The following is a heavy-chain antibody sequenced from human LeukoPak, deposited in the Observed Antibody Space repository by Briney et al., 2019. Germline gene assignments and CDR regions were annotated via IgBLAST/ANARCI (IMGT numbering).Heavy chain of an antibody. Sequence: GESLKISCKGSGYSFTSYWIAWVRQMPGKDLEWMGIIYPGDSDTSYSPSFQGQVTISADKSLSTAYLQWSSLKASDTAMYYCARQYRGRAYYDILTGPYYYYYMDVWGKGTTVTISS. CDR3: ARQYRGRAYYDILTGPYYYYYMDV. J-gene: IGHJ6*03. D-gene: IGHD3-9*01. CDR1: GYSFTSYW. CDR2: IYPGDSDT. V-gene: IGHV5-51*01.